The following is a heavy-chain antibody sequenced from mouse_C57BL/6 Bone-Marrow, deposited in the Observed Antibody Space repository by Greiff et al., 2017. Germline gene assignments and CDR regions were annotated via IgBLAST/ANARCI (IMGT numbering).Heavy chain of an antibody. V-gene: IGHV5-17*01. Sequence: DVKLVESGGGLVKPGGSLKLSCAASGFTFSDYGMHWVRQAPEKGLEWVAYISSGSSTIYYADTVKGRFTISRDNAKNTLFLQMTSLRSEDTAMYYCATPIYDGYLYYFDYWGQGTTLTVSS. J-gene: IGHJ2*01. CDR2: ISSGSSTI. D-gene: IGHD2-3*01. CDR1: GFTFSDYG. CDR3: ATPIYDGYLYYFDY.